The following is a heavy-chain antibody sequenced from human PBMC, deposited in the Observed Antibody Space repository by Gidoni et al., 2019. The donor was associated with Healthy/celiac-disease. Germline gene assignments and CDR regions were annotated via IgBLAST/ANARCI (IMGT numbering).Heavy chain of an antibody. Sequence: QVQLQQWGAGLLKPSATLSLTCAVYGGSFSGYYWSWIRQPPGKGLEWIGEINHSGSTNYNPSLKSRVTISVDTSKNQFSLKLSSVTAADTAVYYCARGGYGGNTRFGYWGQGTLVTVSS. J-gene: IGHJ4*02. D-gene: IGHD4-17*01. V-gene: IGHV4-34*01. CDR2: INHSGST. CDR3: ARGGYGGNTRFGY. CDR1: GGSFSGYY.